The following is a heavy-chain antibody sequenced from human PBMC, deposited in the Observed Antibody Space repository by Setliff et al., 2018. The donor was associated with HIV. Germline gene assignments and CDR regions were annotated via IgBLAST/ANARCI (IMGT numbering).Heavy chain of an antibody. CDR3: ARSCRSSGYCHFDY. CDR1: GGTFSSYA. J-gene: IGHJ4*02. Sequence: ASVKVSCKASGGTFSSYAISWVRRAPGQGLEWMGWINPNSGGTNYAQKFQGRVTMTWDTSTSTGYMEVYRLRSDDTAVYFCARSCRSSGYCHFDYWGQGTLVTVSS. D-gene: IGHD3-22*01. CDR2: INPNSGGT. V-gene: IGHV1-2*02.